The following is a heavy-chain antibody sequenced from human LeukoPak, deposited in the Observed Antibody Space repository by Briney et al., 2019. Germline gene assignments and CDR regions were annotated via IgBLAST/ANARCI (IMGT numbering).Heavy chain of an antibody. CDR2: IIPIFGTA. V-gene: IGHV1-69*13. CDR3: ARARSSGWYILDY. D-gene: IGHD6-19*01. Sequence: SVKVSCKASGGTFSSHAISWVRQAPGQGLEWMGGIIPIFGTANYAQKFQGRVTITADESTSTAYTELSSLRSEDTAVYYCARARSSGWYILDYWGQGTLVTVSS. J-gene: IGHJ4*02. CDR1: GGTFSSHA.